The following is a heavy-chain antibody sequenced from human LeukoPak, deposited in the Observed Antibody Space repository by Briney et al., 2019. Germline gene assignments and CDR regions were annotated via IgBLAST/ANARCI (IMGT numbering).Heavy chain of an antibody. CDR2: IWYDESNK. Sequence: GGSLRLSCAASGFTFSSYGMHWVRQAPGKGLEWVAVIWYDESNKYYADSVKGRFTISRDNPKNTLYLQMNSLRAEDTAVYYCAKARYGGGTMFDYWGQGTLVTVSS. CDR3: AKARYGGGTMFDY. D-gene: IGHD4-23*01. V-gene: IGHV3-33*06. CDR1: GFTFSSYG. J-gene: IGHJ4*02.